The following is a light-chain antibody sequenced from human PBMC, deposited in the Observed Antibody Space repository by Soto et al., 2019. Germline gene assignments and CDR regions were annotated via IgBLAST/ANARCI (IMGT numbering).Light chain of an antibody. CDR3: QQYNNWPPYT. CDR1: QSVSSN. V-gene: IGKV3-15*01. CDR2: GAS. Sequence: EIVMTQSPATLSVSPGEGATLSCRASQSVSSNLAWYQHKPGQAPRLLIYGASTRATAIPARFSGSGSGTEFTLTISSLQSEDFAVYYCQQYNNWPPYTFGQGTKVDIK. J-gene: IGKJ2*01.